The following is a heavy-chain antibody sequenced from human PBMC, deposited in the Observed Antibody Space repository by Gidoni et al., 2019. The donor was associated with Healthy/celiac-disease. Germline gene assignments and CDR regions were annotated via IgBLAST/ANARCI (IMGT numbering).Heavy chain of an antibody. CDR3: AVGGSYWGSVEGVDY. J-gene: IGHJ4*02. CDR1: GYTFTSYY. CDR2: NNPSGGST. D-gene: IGHD1-26*01. V-gene: IGHV1-46*01. Sequence: QVQLVQSGAEVKKPGASVKVSCKASGYTFTSYYMHWVRQAPGQGLEWMGINNPSGGSTSYAQKFQGRVTMTRYTSTSTVYMELSSLRSEDTAVYYCAVGGSYWGSVEGVDYWGQGTLVTVSS.